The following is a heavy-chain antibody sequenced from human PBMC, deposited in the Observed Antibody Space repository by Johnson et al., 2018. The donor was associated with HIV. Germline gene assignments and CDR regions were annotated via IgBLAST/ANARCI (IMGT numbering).Heavy chain of an antibody. J-gene: IGHJ3*02. D-gene: IGHD3/OR15-3a*01. V-gene: IGHV3-74*01. CDR1: GFTFSSYW. Sequence: VQLVESGGGLVQPGGSLRLSCAASGFTFSSYWMHWVRQAPGKGLVWVSRINSDGSSTSYADSVKGRFTISRDNAKNTLYLQMNNLRAEDTALYYCAKDRGLSPPGDAFDIWGQGTMVTVSS. CDR2: INSDGSST. CDR3: AKDRGLSPPGDAFDI.